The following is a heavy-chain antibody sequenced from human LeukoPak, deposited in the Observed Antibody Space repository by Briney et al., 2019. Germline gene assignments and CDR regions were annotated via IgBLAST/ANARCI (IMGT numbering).Heavy chain of an antibody. J-gene: IGHJ4*02. CDR3: ARDVRHFDY. V-gene: IGHV3-7*01. Sequence: GGSLRPSCAASGFTVSSNYMSWVRQAPGKGLEWVANIKQDGSEKYYVDSVEGRFTISRDNAKNSLYLQMNSLRAEDTAVYYCARDVRHFDYWGQGTLVTVPS. D-gene: IGHD2-8*01. CDR1: GFTVSSNY. CDR2: IKQDGSEK.